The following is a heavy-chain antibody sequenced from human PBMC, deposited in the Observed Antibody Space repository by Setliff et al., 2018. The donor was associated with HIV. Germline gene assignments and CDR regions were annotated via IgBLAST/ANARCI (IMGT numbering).Heavy chain of an antibody. J-gene: IGHJ3*02. CDR3: AKVFAFGVDGFDI. CDR2: MYKGGKT. CDR1: GFSVTDTY. Sequence: PGGSLRLSCEASGFSVTDTYMGWVRQAPGKGLEWVTVMYKGGKTYYADFVKGRFTIARDDSKNALYLQMNSLTDEDTAVYYCAKVFAFGVDGFDIWGQGTLVTVSS. V-gene: IGHV3-53*01. D-gene: IGHD3-10*01.